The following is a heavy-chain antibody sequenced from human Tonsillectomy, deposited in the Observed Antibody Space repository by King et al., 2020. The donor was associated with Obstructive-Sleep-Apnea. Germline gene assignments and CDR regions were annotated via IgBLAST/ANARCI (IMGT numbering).Heavy chain of an antibody. CDR3: ASYYYDSSGYYYFDY. CDR1: GFTFSSYA. D-gene: IGHD3-22*01. CDR2: ISSNGGST. V-gene: IGHV3-64*01. J-gene: IGHJ4*02. Sequence: VQLVESGGGLVQPGGSLRLSCAASGFTFSSYAMHWVRQAPGKGLEYVSAISSNGGSTYYANSVKGRFTISRDNSKNTLYLQMGSMGAEDMAVYYCASYYYDSSGYYYFDYWGQGTLVTVSS.